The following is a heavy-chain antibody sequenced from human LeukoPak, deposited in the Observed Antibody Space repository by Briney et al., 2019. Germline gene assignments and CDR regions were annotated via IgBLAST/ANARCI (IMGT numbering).Heavy chain of an antibody. J-gene: IGHJ4*02. V-gene: IGHV3-7*05. Sequence: PGGSLRLSCAASGFSFSSYWMSWVRQAPGKGLEWVANIEEDGSEKYYVDSLRGRFTISRDNAKGSLSLQLNSLRVEDTAVYYCARDQGWLQFDNWGQGTLVTVSS. D-gene: IGHD5-12*01. CDR3: ARDQGWLQFDN. CDR2: IEEDGSEK. CDR1: GFSFSSYW.